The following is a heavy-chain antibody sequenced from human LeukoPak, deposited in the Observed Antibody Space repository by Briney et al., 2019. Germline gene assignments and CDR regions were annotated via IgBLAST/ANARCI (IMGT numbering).Heavy chain of an antibody. Sequence: GGSLRLSCAASGFTFSSNRMSWVRQAPGKGLEWVANIKHDGSEKYYVDSVKGRFTISRDNAKNSLYLQMNSLRAEDTAVYYCARVGYFAGYYWGQGTLVTVSS. D-gene: IGHD3-9*01. V-gene: IGHV3-7*04. CDR2: IKHDGSEK. CDR3: ARVGYFAGYY. CDR1: GFTFSSNR. J-gene: IGHJ4*02.